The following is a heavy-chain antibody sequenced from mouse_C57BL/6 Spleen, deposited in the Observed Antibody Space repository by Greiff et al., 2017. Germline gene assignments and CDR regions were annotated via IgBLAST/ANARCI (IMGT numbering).Heavy chain of an antibody. CDR2: IDPETGGT. CDR1: GYTFTDYE. CDR3: TRHYGSHYALDY. D-gene: IGHD1-1*01. V-gene: IGHV1-15*01. Sequence: QVQLKESGAELVRPGASVTLSCKASGYTFTDYEMHWVKQTPVHGLEWIGAIDPETGGTAYNQKFKGKAILTADKSSSTAYMELRSLTSEDSAVYYCTRHYGSHYALDYWGQGTSVTVSS. J-gene: IGHJ4*01.